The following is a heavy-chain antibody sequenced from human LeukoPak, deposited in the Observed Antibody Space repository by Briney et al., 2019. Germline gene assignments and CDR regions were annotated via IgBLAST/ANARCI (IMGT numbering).Heavy chain of an antibody. D-gene: IGHD6-19*01. J-gene: IGHJ4*02. Sequence: GGSLRLSCAASGFTFSSYAMSWVRQAPGKGLEWVSAISGGGSSTYYADSVKGRFTISRDNSKNTLYLKMNRLRAEERAVYYCAKDRSRSSGWYRGDYWGQGTLVTVSS. CDR2: ISGGGSST. V-gene: IGHV3-23*01. CDR3: AKDRSRSSGWYRGDY. CDR1: GFTFSSYA.